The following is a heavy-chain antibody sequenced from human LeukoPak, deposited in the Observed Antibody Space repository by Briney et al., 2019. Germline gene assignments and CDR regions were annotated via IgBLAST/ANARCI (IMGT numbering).Heavy chain of an antibody. V-gene: IGHV3-21*01. CDR1: GFTFSSYA. CDR3: AKCRRSGAVAGSFDY. Sequence: PGGSLRLSCAASGFTFSSYAMSWVRQAPGKGLEWVSSISGSSSYIYYADSVKGRFTISRDNAKNSVYLQMDSLRAEDTAVYYCAKCRRSGAVAGSFDYWGQGTLVTVSS. CDR2: ISGSSSYI. J-gene: IGHJ4*02. D-gene: IGHD6-19*01.